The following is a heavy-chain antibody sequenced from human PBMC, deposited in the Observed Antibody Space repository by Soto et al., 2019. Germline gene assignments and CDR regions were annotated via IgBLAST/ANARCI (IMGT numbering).Heavy chain of an antibody. CDR3: ARHIKKYSSSWYYGMDV. V-gene: IGHV5-51*01. D-gene: IGHD6-13*01. CDR2: IYPGDSDT. Sequence: PGESLKISCKGSGYSLTSYWIGWVRQMPGKGLEWMGIIYPGDSDTRYSPSFQGQVTISADKSISTAYLQWSSLKASDTAMYYCARHIKKYSSSWYYGMDVWGQGTTVTVSS. J-gene: IGHJ6*02. CDR1: GYSLTSYW.